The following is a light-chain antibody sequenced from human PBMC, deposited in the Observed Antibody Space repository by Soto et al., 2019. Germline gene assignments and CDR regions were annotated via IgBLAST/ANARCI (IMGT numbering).Light chain of an antibody. CDR2: RNN. CDR3: AAWDDSLNVPYV. CDR1: SSNIGSNT. J-gene: IGLJ1*01. Sequence: QSVLTQPPSASGTPGQRVTTFCSGGSSNIGSNTVNWYQQPPGTAPKLLIYRNNQRPSGVPDRFSGSKSGTSASLAISGLQSEDEADYYCAAWDDSLNVPYVFGTGTKLTVL. V-gene: IGLV1-44*01.